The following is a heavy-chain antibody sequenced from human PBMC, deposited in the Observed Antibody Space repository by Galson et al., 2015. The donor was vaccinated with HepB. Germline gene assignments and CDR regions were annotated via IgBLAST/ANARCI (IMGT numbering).Heavy chain of an antibody. CDR3: ARQYSSSWYRAFDI. CDR2: IDPSDSYT. D-gene: IGHD6-13*01. J-gene: IGHJ3*02. Sequence: QSGAEVKKPGESLRISCKGSGYRFTNYWISWVRQMPGKGLEWMGRIDPSDSYTNYSPSFQGHVTISVDKSISTAYLQWSSLKASDTAMYYCARQYSSSWYRAFDIWGQGTMVTVSS. V-gene: IGHV5-10-1*01. CDR1: GYRFTNYW.